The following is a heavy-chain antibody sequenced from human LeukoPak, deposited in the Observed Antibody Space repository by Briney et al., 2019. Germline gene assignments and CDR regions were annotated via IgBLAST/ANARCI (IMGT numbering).Heavy chain of an antibody. CDR2: IRYDGSNK. J-gene: IGHJ4*02. D-gene: IGHD3-22*01. CDR1: GFTFSSYW. Sequence: GGSLRLSCEATGFTFSSYWMSCVRQAPGKGLEWVAFIRYDGSNKYPADSLKGRFTISRDNSKNTLFLEMNSLRPEDTAVYYCAKYAGAGAYDRHNEFDSWGQGTLVTVSS. CDR3: AKYAGAGAYDRHNEFDS. V-gene: IGHV3-30*02.